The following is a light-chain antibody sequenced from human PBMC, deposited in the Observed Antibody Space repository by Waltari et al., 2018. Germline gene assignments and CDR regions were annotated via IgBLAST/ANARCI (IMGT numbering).Light chain of an antibody. CDR3: QQYGNTPRT. J-gene: IGKJ1*01. Sequence: TQSPGTLSLSPGERATLSCRASQSVSRDFVAWYQQRPGQAPRLLIYDTSSRASGIPDRFSGSGSGTDFTLTISSLEPEDIGTFYCQQYGNTPRTFGKGTKVEIK. CDR1: QSVSRDF. CDR2: DTS. V-gene: IGKV3-20*01.